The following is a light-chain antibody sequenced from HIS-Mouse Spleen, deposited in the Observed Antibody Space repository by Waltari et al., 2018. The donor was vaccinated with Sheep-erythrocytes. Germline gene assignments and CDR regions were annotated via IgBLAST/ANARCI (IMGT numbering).Light chain of an antibody. V-gene: IGKV1-39*01. Sequence: DIQMTLSPSSLSAYVGDRDTITCRASQSISSYLNWYQQKPGKAPKLLIYAASSLQSGVPSRFSGSGSGTDFTLTISSLQPEDFATYYCQQSYSTPYTFGQGTKLEIK. J-gene: IGKJ2*01. CDR3: QQSYSTPYT. CDR2: AAS. CDR1: QSISSY.